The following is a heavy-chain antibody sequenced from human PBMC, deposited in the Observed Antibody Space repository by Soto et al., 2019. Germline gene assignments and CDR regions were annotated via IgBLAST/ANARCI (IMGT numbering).Heavy chain of an antibody. D-gene: IGHD1-7*01. J-gene: IGHJ1*01. Sequence: QVQQQESGPGLVKPSDTLSLTCRVSGAYISDFSWSWIRQPAGKGLEWIGRITINGNTQKNPSFKSRVTRPIATSRTTFSLNLRLPTAAAPAQYYCAREPGENWTYEAHWGPGTLVTVSS. V-gene: IGHV4-4*07. CDR1: GAYISDFS. CDR2: ITINGNT. CDR3: AREPGENWTYEAH.